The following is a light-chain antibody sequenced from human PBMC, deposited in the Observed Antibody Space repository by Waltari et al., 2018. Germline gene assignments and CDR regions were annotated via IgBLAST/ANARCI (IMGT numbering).Light chain of an antibody. CDR1: QSVSSY. V-gene: IGKV3-11*01. CDR2: DAS. J-gene: IGKJ3*01. Sequence: EIVLTQSPATLSLSPGERATLSCRASQSVSSYLAWYQQKPGQAPRLLIYDASNSATGIPARFSGSGSGTDFTLTISSLEPEDFAVYYCQQRSNWPAVFTFGPGTKVDIK. CDR3: QQRSNWPAVFT.